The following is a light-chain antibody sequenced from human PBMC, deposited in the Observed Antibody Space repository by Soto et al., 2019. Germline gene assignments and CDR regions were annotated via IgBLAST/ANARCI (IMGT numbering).Light chain of an antibody. J-gene: IGKJ1*01. V-gene: IGKV1D-16*01. CDR3: QQYNSYWT. CDR1: QGISRS. CDR2: AAS. Sequence: DIQMTQSPSSVSASVGDRVTISCQASQGISRSLAWYQQKPGKAPKLLIYAASSLQSGVPSRFSGSGSGTEFTLTISSLQPDDFATYYCQQYNSYWTFGQGTKVDIK.